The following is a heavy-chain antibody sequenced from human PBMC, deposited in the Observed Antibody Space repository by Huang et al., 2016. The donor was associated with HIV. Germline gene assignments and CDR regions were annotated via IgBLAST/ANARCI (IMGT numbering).Heavy chain of an antibody. CDR2: ISYDGRSD. Sequence: QVQLVESGGGVVQPGTSLRLSCAASGFIFSNFGMHWGRQAPGKGLVWVAVISYDGRSDRYSDSVKGRFTISRDNDKNTLSLEMNRLRHDDTAVYYCAKESRWFSDFDQWGQGTLVTVSS. J-gene: IGHJ5*02. CDR1: GFIFSNFG. D-gene: IGHD2-15*01. V-gene: IGHV3-30*18. CDR3: AKESRWFSDFDQ.